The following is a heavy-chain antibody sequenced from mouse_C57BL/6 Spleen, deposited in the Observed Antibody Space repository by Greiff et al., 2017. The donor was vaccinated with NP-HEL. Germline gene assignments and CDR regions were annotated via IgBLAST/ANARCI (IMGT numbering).Heavy chain of an antibody. Sequence: QVQLQQPGAELVRPGSSVKLSCKASGYTFTSYWMHWVKQRPIQGLEWIGNIDPSDSETHYNQKFKDKATLTVDKSSSTAYMQLSSLTSEDSAVYYCARREDDYDGENAMDYWGQRTSVTVSS. CDR2: IDPSDSET. CDR1: GYTFTSYW. D-gene: IGHD2-4*01. V-gene: IGHV1-52*01. J-gene: IGHJ4*01. CDR3: ARREDDYDGENAMDY.